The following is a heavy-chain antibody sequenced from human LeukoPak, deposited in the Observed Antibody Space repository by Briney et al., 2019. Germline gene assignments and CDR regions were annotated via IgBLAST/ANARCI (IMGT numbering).Heavy chain of an antibody. V-gene: IGHV4-59*01. CDR3: ARGGIAAAGSLFDY. CDR1: GGSIRNYY. D-gene: IGHD6-13*01. CDR2: IYYSGST. J-gene: IGHJ4*02. Sequence: SETLSLTCTVSGGSIRNYYWSWIRQPPGKGLEWIGYIYYSGSTNYNPSLKSRVTISVDTSKNQFSLKLSSVTAADTAVYYCARGGIAAAGSLFDYWGQGTLVTVSS.